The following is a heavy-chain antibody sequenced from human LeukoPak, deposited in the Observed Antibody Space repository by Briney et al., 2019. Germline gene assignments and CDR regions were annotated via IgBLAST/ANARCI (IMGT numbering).Heavy chain of an antibody. Sequence: SEILSLTCTVSGASISSGDYYWSWIRQPPGKGLEWIGYIYYSGSTYYNPSLKSRVTISVDTSKNQFSLKLSSVTAADTAVYYCARQVPAATIDYWGQGTLVTVSS. V-gene: IGHV4-30-4*08. J-gene: IGHJ4*02. CDR2: IYYSGST. CDR1: GASISSGDYY. D-gene: IGHD2-2*01. CDR3: ARQVPAATIDY.